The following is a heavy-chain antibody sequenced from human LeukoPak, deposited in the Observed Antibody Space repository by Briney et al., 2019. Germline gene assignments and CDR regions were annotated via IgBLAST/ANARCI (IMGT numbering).Heavy chain of an antibody. J-gene: IGHJ4*02. Sequence: PGGSLRLSCAASGFTFSSYGMHWVRQAPGKGLEWVAVISYDGSNKDYADSVKGRFTISRDNSKNTLYLQINSLRTEDTAMYYCARDRGSYFDYWGQGTLVTVSS. CDR3: ARDRGSYFDY. V-gene: IGHV3-30*03. D-gene: IGHD1-26*01. CDR1: GFTFSSYG. CDR2: ISYDGSNK.